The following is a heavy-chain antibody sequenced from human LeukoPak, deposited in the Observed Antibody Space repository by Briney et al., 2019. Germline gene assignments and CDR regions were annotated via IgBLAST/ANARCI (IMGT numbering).Heavy chain of an antibody. CDR1: GGSISSYY. CDR3: ARMCGVGSFDY. J-gene: IGHJ4*02. Sequence: SETLSLTCTVSGGSISSYYWSWIRQPPGKGLEWIGYIYYSGSTNYNPSLKSRVTISVDTSKNQFSLKLSSVTAADTAVYYCARMCGVGSFDYWGQGTLVTVSS. CDR2: IYYSGST. V-gene: IGHV4-59*12. D-gene: IGHD2-8*01.